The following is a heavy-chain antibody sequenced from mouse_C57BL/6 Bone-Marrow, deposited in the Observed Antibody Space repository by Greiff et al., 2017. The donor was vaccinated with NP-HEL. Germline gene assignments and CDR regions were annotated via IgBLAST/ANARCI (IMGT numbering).Heavy chain of an antibody. CDR3: TSLTAQELYWYFDV. Sequence: VQLKQSGAELVRPGASVKLSCTASGFNIKDDYMHWVKQRPEQGLEWIGWIDPENGDTEYASKFQGKASLTADPSSHPAYLQLSSLTSEDTAVYYCTSLTAQELYWYFDVWGTGTTVTVSS. J-gene: IGHJ1*03. CDR2: IDPENGDT. CDR1: GFNIKDDY. D-gene: IGHD3-2*02. V-gene: IGHV14-4*01.